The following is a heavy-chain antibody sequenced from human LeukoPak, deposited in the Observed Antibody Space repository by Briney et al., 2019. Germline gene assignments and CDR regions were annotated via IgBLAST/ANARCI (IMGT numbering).Heavy chain of an antibody. CDR1: GGTFSSYA. Sequence: SVKVSCKASGGTFSSYAISWVRQAPGQGLEWMGGIIPIFGTANYAQKFQGRVTITTDESTSTAYMELSSLRSEDTAVYYCARVLGDYDILTGYYGPYYFDYWGQGTLVTVSS. V-gene: IGHV1-69*05. CDR2: IIPIFGTA. CDR3: ARVLGDYDILTGYYGPYYFDY. J-gene: IGHJ4*02. D-gene: IGHD3-9*01.